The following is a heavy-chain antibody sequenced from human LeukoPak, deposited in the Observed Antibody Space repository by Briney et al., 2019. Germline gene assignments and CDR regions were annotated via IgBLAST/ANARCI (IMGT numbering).Heavy chain of an antibody. CDR3: ARRTRDAFDI. V-gene: IGHV5-51*01. CDR1: EYSFMTYW. J-gene: IGHJ3*02. Sequence: PGESLKISCKGAEYSFMTYWIGWVRQMPGKGLEWMGIIHPSDSDTRYSPSVQGQVTISADKSISTAYLQWSSLTASDTAMYYCARRTRDAFDIWGQGTMDTVSS. CDR2: IHPSDSDT.